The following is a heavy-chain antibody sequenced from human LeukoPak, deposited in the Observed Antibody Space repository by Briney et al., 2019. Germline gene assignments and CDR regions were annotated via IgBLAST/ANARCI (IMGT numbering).Heavy chain of an antibody. J-gene: IGHJ4*02. CDR3: ARLGDYDSSGYYTH. CDR1: GGTFSNYA. D-gene: IGHD3-22*01. Sequence: ASVKVSCKASGGTFSNYAISWVRQAPGQGLEWMGIINPSGGSTSYAQKFQGRVTMTRDTSTSTVYMELSSLRSEDTAAYYCARLGDYDSSGYYTHWGQGTLVTVSS. CDR2: INPSGGST. V-gene: IGHV1-46*01.